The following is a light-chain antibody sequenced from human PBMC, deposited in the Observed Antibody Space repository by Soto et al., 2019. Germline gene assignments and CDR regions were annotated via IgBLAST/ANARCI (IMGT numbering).Light chain of an antibody. Sequence: EIVLTQSPGTLSLSRGETATLSCRASQSVASRNLAWYQQRSGQAHRLLIYGTSSRAIHTPDRFSGSGSGTDFALTISDLDPGDFAVYFCQHLGNSLWTFGQGTKVEI. J-gene: IGKJ1*01. V-gene: IGKV3-20*01. CDR3: QHLGNSLWT. CDR2: GTS. CDR1: QSVASRN.